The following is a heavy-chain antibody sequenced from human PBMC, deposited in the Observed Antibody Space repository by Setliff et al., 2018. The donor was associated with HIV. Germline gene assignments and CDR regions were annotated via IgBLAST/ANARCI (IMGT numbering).Heavy chain of an antibody. CDR3: ARGSSPVDYFDY. V-gene: IGHV1-18*01. Sequence: ASVKVSCKATGYTFSNFGISWVRQAPGQGLEWMGWISVYNDNTKYAQKFRGRVTMTTDTSTSTAYMDLRSLRSDDTAVYYCARGSSPVDYFDYWGLGTLVT. CDR2: ISVYNDNT. J-gene: IGHJ4*02. CDR1: GYTFSNFG.